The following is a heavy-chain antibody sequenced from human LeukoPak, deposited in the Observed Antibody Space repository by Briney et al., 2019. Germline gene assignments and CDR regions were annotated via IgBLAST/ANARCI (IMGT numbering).Heavy chain of an antibody. Sequence: SETLSLTCAVYGGSFSGYYWSWIRQPPGKGLEWIGEINHSGSTNYNPSLKGRVTISVDTSKNQFSLKLSSVTAADTAVYYCARDPMTTVTTSNYWGQGTLVTVSS. CDR3: ARDPMTTVTTSNY. J-gene: IGHJ4*02. CDR2: INHSGST. V-gene: IGHV4-34*01. D-gene: IGHD4-17*01. CDR1: GGSFSGYY.